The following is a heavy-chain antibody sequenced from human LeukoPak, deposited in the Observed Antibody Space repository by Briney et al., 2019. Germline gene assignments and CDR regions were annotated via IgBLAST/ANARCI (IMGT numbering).Heavy chain of an antibody. J-gene: IGHJ4*02. CDR3: TYAFWSGYYTRNFDY. CDR1: GFTFSASA. D-gene: IGHD3-3*01. V-gene: IGHV3-73*01. CDR2: IRSKANSYAT. Sequence: PGGSLRLSCAASGFTFSASAVHWVRQASGKGLEWVGRIRSKANSYATAYAASVKGRFTISRDDSKNTAYLQMNSLKTEDTAVYYCTYAFWSGYYTRNFDYWGQGTLVTVSS.